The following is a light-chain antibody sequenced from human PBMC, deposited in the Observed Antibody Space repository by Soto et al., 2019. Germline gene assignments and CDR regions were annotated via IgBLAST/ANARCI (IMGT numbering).Light chain of an antibody. Sequence: IVLTQSPGTLSLSPGERATLSCRASQSVSSSYLAWYQQKPGQSPRLVIYGGSTRAIGIPARFSCSGSGTDFTLTISRLETEDFAIYYCQQYGSSQYTFGQGTKVEVK. CDR1: QSVSSSY. CDR2: GGS. CDR3: QQYGSSQYT. V-gene: IGKV3-20*01. J-gene: IGKJ2*01.